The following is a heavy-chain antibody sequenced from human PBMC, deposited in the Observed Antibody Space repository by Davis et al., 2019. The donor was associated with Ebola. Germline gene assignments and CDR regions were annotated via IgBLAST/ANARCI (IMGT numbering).Heavy chain of an antibody. Sequence: GESLKISCAASGFAFSNYEMHWVRQAPGKGLEWVAVISYDGSNKYYADSVKGRFTISRDNSKNTLSLQMNYLRAEDTAVYYCARDATVTIRFDAFDIWGQGTKVTVSS. V-gene: IGHV3-30*04. CDR2: ISYDGSNK. D-gene: IGHD4-17*01. CDR3: ARDATVTIRFDAFDI. CDR1: GFAFSNYE. J-gene: IGHJ3*02.